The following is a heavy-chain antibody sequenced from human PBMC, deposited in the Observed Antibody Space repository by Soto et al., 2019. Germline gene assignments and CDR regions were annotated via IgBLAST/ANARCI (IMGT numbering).Heavy chain of an antibody. CDR3: ARDLGSGAVNYYYGMDV. D-gene: IGHD3-10*01. Sequence: LSCAASGFTFSSYSMNWVRQAPGKGLEWVSSISSSSSYIYYADSVKGRFTISRDNAKNSLYLQMNSLRAEDTAVYYCARDLGSGAVNYYYGMDVWGQGTTVTVSS. V-gene: IGHV3-21*01. CDR2: ISSSSSYI. CDR1: GFTFSSYS. J-gene: IGHJ6*02.